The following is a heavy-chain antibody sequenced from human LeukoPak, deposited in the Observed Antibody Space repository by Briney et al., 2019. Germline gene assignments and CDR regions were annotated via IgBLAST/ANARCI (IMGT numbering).Heavy chain of an antibody. CDR2: INPNSGGT. D-gene: IGHD4-23*01. Sequence: ASVKVSCRVSGYTFTVYYMHWVRQAPGQGLEWLGWINPNSGGTNYAQNFQGRVTMTRDTSISTAYMELSRLRSDDTAVYYCARDQGHGGNSWDYWGQGTLVTVSS. CDR1: GYTFTVYY. V-gene: IGHV1-2*02. CDR3: ARDQGHGGNSWDY. J-gene: IGHJ4*02.